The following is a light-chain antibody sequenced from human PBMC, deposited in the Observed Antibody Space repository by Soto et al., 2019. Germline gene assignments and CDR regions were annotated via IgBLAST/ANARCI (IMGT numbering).Light chain of an antibody. V-gene: IGLV1-44*01. CDR3: EAGDVSLVV. J-gene: IGLJ2*01. CDR1: SSSIGTNT. Sequence: QSVLTQPPSASGTPGQRVTISWSGSSSSIGTNTVTWYQQLPGTAPKLRIDSNNQRPSGVPDRFSGTKSGTSASLAISGLKYEDEADYYCEAGDVSLVVVGGGTKLTVL. CDR2: SNN.